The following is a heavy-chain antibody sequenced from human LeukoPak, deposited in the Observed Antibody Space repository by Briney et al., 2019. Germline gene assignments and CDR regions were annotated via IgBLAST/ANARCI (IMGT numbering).Heavy chain of an antibody. Sequence: GGSLRLSCAASGFTLSSYWMSWVRPAPGKGLEWVAKIKQDGSEKYYVDSVKGRFTISRDNAKNSLYLQMNSLRAEDTAVYYCARVLNFWSGYYPFDYWGQGTLVTVSS. J-gene: IGHJ4*02. D-gene: IGHD3-3*01. CDR3: ARVLNFWSGYYPFDY. V-gene: IGHV3-7*01. CDR2: IKQDGSEK. CDR1: GFTLSSYW.